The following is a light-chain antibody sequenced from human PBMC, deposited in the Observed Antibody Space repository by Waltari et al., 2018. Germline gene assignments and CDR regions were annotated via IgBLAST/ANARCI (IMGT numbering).Light chain of an antibody. CDR1: ISDVGAYNY. CDR2: AVT. CDR3: SSYTTSGTLI. J-gene: IGLJ2*01. V-gene: IGLV2-14*03. Sequence: QSALTQPASVSGSPGQSITISCTGTISDVGAYNYASWYQQHPGKPPQLIIYAVTKRPSGVSHRFSGSKSGTTASLTISGLQAEDEADFYCSSYTTSGTLIFGGGTKLTVL.